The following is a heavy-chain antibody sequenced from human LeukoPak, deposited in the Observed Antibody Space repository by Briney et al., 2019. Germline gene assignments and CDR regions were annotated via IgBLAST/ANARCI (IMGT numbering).Heavy chain of an antibody. D-gene: IGHD3-3*01. CDR2: IYSGGST. CDR3: ARAYYDFWSGSNWFDP. CDR1: GFTVSSNY. J-gene: IGHJ5*02. V-gene: IGHV3-53*01. Sequence: XSGGSLRLSCAASGFTVSSNYMSWVRQAPGKGLEWVSVIYSGGSTYYADSVKGRFTISRDNSKNTLYLQMNSLRAEDTAVYYCARAYYDFWSGSNWFDPWGQGTLVTVSS.